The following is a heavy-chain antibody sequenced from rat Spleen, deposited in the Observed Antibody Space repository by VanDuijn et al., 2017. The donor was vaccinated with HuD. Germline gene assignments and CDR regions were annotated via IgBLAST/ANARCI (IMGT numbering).Heavy chain of an antibody. CDR1: GFSLISYT. V-gene: IGHV2-15*01. Sequence: QVQLKESGPGLVQPSQTLSLTCTVSGFSLISYTVSWVRQPPGKGLEWLGGIWNDGSTNYNSVFKSRPSISRDTSKNQVFLKMNSLQTEDTAIYFCARGPPRDDGSYYYGYYFDYWGQGVMVTVSS. CDR2: IWNDGST. J-gene: IGHJ2*01. D-gene: IGHD1-12*02. CDR3: ARGPPRDDGSYYYGYYFDY.